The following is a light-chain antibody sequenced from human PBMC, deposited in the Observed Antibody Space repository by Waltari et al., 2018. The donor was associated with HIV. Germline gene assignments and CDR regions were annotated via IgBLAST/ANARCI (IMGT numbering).Light chain of an antibody. Sequence: DVVMTQSPLSLPVTLGQPASISCRSSQSLWYRDGSIYLNWFQQRPGQSPRSLIYKVSNRDSGVPDRFSGSGLGTDVTLKISRVEAEDIGVYYCMQGTHWPRTFGQGTKLEIK. J-gene: IGKJ2*01. CDR3: MQGTHWPRT. CDR1: QSLWYRDGSIY. CDR2: KVS. V-gene: IGKV2-30*01.